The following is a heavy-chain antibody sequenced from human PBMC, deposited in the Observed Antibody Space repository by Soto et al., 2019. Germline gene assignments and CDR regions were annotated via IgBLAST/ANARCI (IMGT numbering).Heavy chain of an antibody. D-gene: IGHD3-22*01. CDR1: GGTFSSYT. V-gene: IGHV1-69*02. Sequence: QVQLVQSGAEVKKPGSSVKVSCKASGGTFSSYTISWVRQAPGQGLEWMGRIIPILGIANYAQKFQGRVTFTPXKSTCTAYMELSSMRSEDTAVYYCAGVRGDYYDSSGGQGTLVTVSS. CDR2: IIPILGIA. J-gene: IGHJ4*02. CDR3: AGVRGDYYDSS.